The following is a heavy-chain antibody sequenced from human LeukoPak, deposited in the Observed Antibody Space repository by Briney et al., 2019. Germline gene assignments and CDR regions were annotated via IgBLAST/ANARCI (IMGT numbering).Heavy chain of an antibody. J-gene: IGHJ3*02. CDR2: ISSSSSYI. D-gene: IGHD2-8*01. CDR3: ARDYCTNGVCYTGAFDI. V-gene: IGHV3-21*01. Sequence: GGSLRLSCAASGFTFSSYSMNWVRQAPGKGLEWVSSISSSSSYIYYADSVKGRFTISRDNAKNSLYLQMNSLRAEDTAVYYCARDYCTNGVCYTGAFDIWGQGTMVTVSS. CDR1: GFTFSSYS.